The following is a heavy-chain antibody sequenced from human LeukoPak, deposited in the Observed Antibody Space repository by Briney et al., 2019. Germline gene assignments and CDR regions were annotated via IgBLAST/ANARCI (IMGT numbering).Heavy chain of an antibody. V-gene: IGHV5-51*01. CDR1: GYSFTSYW. Sequence: GESLKISCKGFGYSFTSYWIGWVRQMPGKGLEWVGLIYPGESDIRYSPSFQGQVTISADKSITTAYLQWSSLKASDTAMYYCAGSTYYYGSGSYYTPPFDYWGQGTLVTVSS. D-gene: IGHD3-10*01. J-gene: IGHJ4*02. CDR3: AGSTYYYGSGSYYTPPFDY. CDR2: IYPGESDI.